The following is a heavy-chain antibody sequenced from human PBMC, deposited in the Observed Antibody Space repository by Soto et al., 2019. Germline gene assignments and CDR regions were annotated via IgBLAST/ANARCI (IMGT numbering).Heavy chain of an antibody. CDR2: IYYSGST. D-gene: IGHD1-20*01. CDR3: ARPTYNSGSPFDY. CDR1: GGSISSYY. J-gene: IGHJ4*02. V-gene: IGHV4-59*01. Sequence: PSETLCLTCTVSGGSISSYYWSWIRQPPGKGLEWIGYIYYSGSTNYNPSLKSRVTISVDTFKNQFSLKLSSVTAADTAVYYCARPTYNSGSPFDYWGQGTLVTVSS.